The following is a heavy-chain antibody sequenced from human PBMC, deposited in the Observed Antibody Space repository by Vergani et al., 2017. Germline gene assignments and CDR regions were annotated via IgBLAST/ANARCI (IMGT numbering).Heavy chain of an antibody. Sequence: QVQLQESGPGLVKPSETLSLTCSVSGYSISSGYYWGWIRQPPGKGLEWIGSIYHSGSTYYNPSLKSRVTISVDTSKNKFSLKLSSVTAADTAVYYCARRFSGGLDYWGQGTLVTVSS. J-gene: IGHJ4*02. CDR2: IYHSGST. CDR3: ARRFSGGLDY. D-gene: IGHD5-12*01. V-gene: IGHV4-38-2*01. CDR1: GYSISSGYY.